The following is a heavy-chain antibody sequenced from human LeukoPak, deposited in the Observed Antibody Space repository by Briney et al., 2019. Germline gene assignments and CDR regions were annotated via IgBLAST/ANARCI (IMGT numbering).Heavy chain of an antibody. CDR1: GGSFSDCY. J-gene: IGHJ4*02. CDR2: INHSGST. CDR3: ARHDPRGEPARLGFFDY. V-gene: IGHV4-34*01. D-gene: IGHD6-6*01. Sequence: SETLSLTCAVYGGSFSDCYWSWIRQPPGKGLEWIGEINHSGSTNYNPSLKSRVTISVDTSKNQFSLNLSSVTAADTAVYYCARHDPRGEPARLGFFDYWGQGTLVTVSS.